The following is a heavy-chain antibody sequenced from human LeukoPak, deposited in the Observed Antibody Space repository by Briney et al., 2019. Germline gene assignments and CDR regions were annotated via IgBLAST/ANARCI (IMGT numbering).Heavy chain of an antibody. Sequence: EPGGSLRLSCAASGFTFSSYAMSWARQAPGKGLEWVSAISGSGGSTYYADSVKGRFTISRDNSKNTLYLQMNSLRAEDTAVYYCAKDRSNWGYYFDYWGQGTLVTVSS. CDR2: ISGSGGST. J-gene: IGHJ4*02. D-gene: IGHD7-27*01. CDR1: GFTFSSYA. V-gene: IGHV3-23*01. CDR3: AKDRSNWGYYFDY.